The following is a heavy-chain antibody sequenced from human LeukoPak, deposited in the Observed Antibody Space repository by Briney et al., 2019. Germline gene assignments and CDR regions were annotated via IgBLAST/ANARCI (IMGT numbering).Heavy chain of an antibody. CDR1: GFTVTDTY. CDR2: IYRGGDT. CDR3: ASHAASGSYFFDS. D-gene: IGHD1-26*01. Sequence: PGGSPRLSCAASGFTVTDTYVSWVRQAPGKGLQWVSVIYRGGDTHYVDSVMGRFTISRDSSKNMVYLQLNSLRAEDTAVYYCASHAASGSYFFDSWGQGTLVTVSS. V-gene: IGHV3-53*01. J-gene: IGHJ4*02.